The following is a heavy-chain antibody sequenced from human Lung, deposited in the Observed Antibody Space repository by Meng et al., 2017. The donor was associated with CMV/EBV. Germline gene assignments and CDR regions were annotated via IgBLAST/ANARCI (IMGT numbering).Heavy chain of an antibody. CDR1: GDSITNHKW. J-gene: IGHJ1*01. D-gene: IGHD3-10*01. CDR3: LRGSGGSV. Sequence: QVQLRGSGPALVKPSETLSLTCAVSGDSITNHKWWAWVRQPPGKGLEWIGEIPHRGSSAYNPSLKSRASMSIDKSKNQVSLKLTSVTAADTAVYHCLRGSGGSVWGQGTLVTVSS. V-gene: IGHV4-4*02. CDR2: IPHRGSS.